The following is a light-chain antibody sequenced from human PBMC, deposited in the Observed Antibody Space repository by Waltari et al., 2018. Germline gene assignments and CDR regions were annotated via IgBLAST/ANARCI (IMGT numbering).Light chain of an antibody. CDR3: QQYYTTPYT. V-gene: IGKV4-1*01. Sequence: DIVMTQSPDSLAVSLGERATINCKSSQSVLYSSNNKNYLAWYQQKPGQPPKLHIYWASTRESGVPDRFSGSGSGTDFTLTISGLQAEDVAVYYCQQYYTTPYTFGQGTKLEIK. CDR2: WAS. CDR1: QSVLYSSNNKNY. J-gene: IGKJ2*01.